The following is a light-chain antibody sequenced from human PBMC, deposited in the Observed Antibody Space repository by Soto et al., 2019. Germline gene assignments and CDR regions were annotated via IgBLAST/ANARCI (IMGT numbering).Light chain of an antibody. CDR3: QLYYTTPYT. Sequence: DIVMTQSPDSLAVSLGERATINCKSSQSVLYSSNNKNYLAWYQQKPGQPPKLLIYWASTRESGVPDRFSGSGSGTDYTLTISSLQSLDVVVPYFQLYYTTPYTFGQGTNLEIK. CDR1: QSVLYSSNNKNY. J-gene: IGKJ2*01. CDR2: WAS. V-gene: IGKV4-1*01.